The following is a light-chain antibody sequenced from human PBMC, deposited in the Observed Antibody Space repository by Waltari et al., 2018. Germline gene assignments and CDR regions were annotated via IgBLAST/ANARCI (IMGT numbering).Light chain of an antibody. V-gene: IGLV2-14*01. CDR2: EVR. CDR3: TSYTTSRTWV. J-gene: IGLJ3*02. CDR1: SSDVRASDN. Sequence: QSALTQPASVSGSPGQSITISCTGTSSDVRASDNVSLYQQKPGKAPQLIIYEVRDRPPGVPNRFSGSKSGYTAFLTISGLQAEDEADYYCTSYTTSRTWVFGGGTKLTVL.